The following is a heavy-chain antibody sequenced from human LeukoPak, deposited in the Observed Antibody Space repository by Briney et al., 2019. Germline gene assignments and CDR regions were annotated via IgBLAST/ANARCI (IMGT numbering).Heavy chain of an antibody. CDR3: ARLPSADYGDYVFDY. D-gene: IGHD4-17*01. V-gene: IGHV4-39*01. CDR1: GGSISSSSYY. Sequence: PSETLSLTCTVSGGSISSSSYYWGWIRQPAGEVLEWIGSIYYSGSTYYNPSLKSRVTISVDTSKNQFSLKLSSVTAADTAVYDCARLPSADYGDYVFDYWGQGTLVTVSS. J-gene: IGHJ4*02. CDR2: IYYSGST.